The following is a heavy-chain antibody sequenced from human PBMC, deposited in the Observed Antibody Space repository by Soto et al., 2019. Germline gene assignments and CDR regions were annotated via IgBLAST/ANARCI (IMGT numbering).Heavy chain of an antibody. D-gene: IGHD3-3*01. CDR3: ATNDDCWSGFPPGGMDV. V-gene: IGHV3-23*01. Sequence: GGSLRLSCAASGFTFSSFAMSWVRQAPGKGLEWVSAISGSGGSTYYADSVKGRFTISRDNSKNTLYLKMNSLRAEDTAVYYCATNDDCWSGFPPGGMDVWGQVTTVTVSS. CDR1: GFTFSSFA. CDR2: ISGSGGST. J-gene: IGHJ6*02.